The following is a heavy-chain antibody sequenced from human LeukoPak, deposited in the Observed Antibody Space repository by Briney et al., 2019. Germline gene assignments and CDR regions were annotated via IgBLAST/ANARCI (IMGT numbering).Heavy chain of an antibody. CDR3: ASGRYYDSSGYYYFDY. V-gene: IGHV4-34*09. CDR1: GGSFSGYY. D-gene: IGHD3-22*01. CDR2: IYYSGST. Sequence: PSETLSLTCAVYGGSFSGYYWGWIRQPPGRGLEWIGYIYYSGSTNYNPSLKSRVTISVDTSKNQFSLKLSSVTAADTAVYYCASGRYYDSSGYYYFDYWGQGTLVTVSS. J-gene: IGHJ4*02.